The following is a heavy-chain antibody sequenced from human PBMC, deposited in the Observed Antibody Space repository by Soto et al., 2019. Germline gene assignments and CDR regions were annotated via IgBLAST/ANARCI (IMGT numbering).Heavy chain of an antibody. V-gene: IGHV4-59*01. D-gene: IGHD2-2*01. CDR1: GDSMHNYY. J-gene: IGHJ4*02. CDR2: VYYSGST. CDR3: ARESHCSSTSCTFDS. Sequence: QVQLQESGPGLVKPSETLSLTCTVSGDSMHNYYWSWIRQPPGRGLEWIGDVYYSGSTNYMPSVRSWVLISVDTSKNQFSLSLTSVTAADTAVYYCARESHCSSTSCTFDSWGQGTLVTVSS.